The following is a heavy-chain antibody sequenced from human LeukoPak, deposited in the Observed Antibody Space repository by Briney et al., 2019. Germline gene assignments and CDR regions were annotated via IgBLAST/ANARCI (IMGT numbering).Heavy chain of an antibody. V-gene: IGHV3-30*02. CDR3: AKLDSSGPYAFDI. D-gene: IGHD3-22*01. CDR2: IRYDGSNK. CDR1: GFTFSSYG. J-gene: IGHJ3*02. Sequence: GGSLRLSCAASGFTFSSYGMHWVRQAPGKGLEWVAFIRYDGSNKYYADSVKGRFTISRDNSKNTLYLQMNSLRAEDTAVYYCAKLDSSGPYAFDIWGQGTMVTVSS.